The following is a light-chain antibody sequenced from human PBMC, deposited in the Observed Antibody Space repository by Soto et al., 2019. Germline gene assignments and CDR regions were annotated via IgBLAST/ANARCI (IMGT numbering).Light chain of an antibody. V-gene: IGKV1-39*01. CDR3: QQSYSYSWT. CDR2: TTS. CDR1: QSISTN. Sequence: QLTQSPSSLSASVGDRVTITCRASQSISTNLNWYQQKSGRVPKLLIHTTSKLQSAVPSRFCGSGSGTEFTLIIISLQPEDFATYFCQQSYSYSWTFGQGTKVEVK. J-gene: IGKJ1*01.